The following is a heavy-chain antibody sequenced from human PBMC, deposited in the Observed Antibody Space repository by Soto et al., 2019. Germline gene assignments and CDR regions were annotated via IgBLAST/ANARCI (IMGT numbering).Heavy chain of an antibody. V-gene: IGHV1-2*02. CDR2: IGPESGAT. D-gene: IGHD1-26*01. CDR3: GRGRSGQIVVFY. Sequence: SVKVSCKASGYTFTGHYIHWVRQAPEQGPEWMGEIGPESGATRYAQKFQGRVTMTRDTSITTVYMELKNLSPDDTAVYYCGRGRSGQIVVFYWGQGTPVTVSS. J-gene: IGHJ4*02. CDR1: GYTFTGHY.